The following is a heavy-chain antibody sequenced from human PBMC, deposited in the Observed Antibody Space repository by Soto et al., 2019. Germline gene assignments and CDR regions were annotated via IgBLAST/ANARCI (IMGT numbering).Heavy chain of an antibody. V-gene: IGHV2-5*02. CDR2: IYWDDDK. CDR3: AHTPPILSIAAALLFDY. J-gene: IGHJ4*02. Sequence: QITLKESGPTLVKPTQTLTLTCTFSGFSLSTSGVGVGWIRQPPGKALEWLALIYWDDDKRYSPSLKSRLTITKDTSKNQVVLTMTNMDPVDTATYYCAHTPPILSIAAALLFDYWGQGTLVTVSS. D-gene: IGHD6-13*01. CDR1: GFSLSTSGVG.